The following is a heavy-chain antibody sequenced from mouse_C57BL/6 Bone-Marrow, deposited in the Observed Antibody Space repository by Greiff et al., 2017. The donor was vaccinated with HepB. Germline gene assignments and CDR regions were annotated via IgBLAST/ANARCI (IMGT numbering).Heavy chain of an antibody. D-gene: IGHD2-5*01. Sequence: EVQGVESGPGLAKPSQTLSLTCSVTGYSITNDYWNWIRKFPGNKLEYMGYISYSGSTYYNPSLKSRISITRDTSKNQYYLQLNSVTTEDTATYYCARSRPYYSNSYAMDYWGQGTSVTVSS. V-gene: IGHV3-8*01. J-gene: IGHJ4*01. CDR1: GYSITNDY. CDR2: ISYSGST. CDR3: ARSRPYYSNSYAMDY.